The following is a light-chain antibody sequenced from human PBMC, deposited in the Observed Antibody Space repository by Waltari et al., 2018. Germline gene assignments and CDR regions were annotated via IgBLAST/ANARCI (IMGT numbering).Light chain of an antibody. Sequence: YELTQPPSVSVSPGQTASIPCSGAKLGEKYVCWYQQKPGQSPLLVTYEDTRRPSGVPERFSGSNSGNTATLTISGTQAVDEADYYCQAWDTFVVFGGGTKLTVL. J-gene: IGLJ2*01. V-gene: IGLV3-1*01. CDR1: KLGEKY. CDR2: EDT. CDR3: QAWDTFVV.